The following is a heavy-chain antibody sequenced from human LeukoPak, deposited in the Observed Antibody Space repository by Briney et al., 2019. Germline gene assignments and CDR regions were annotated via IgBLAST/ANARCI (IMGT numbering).Heavy chain of an antibody. CDR1: GGSISSYY. Sequence: SSETLSLTCTVSGGSISSYYWSWIRQPPGKGLEWIGYIYYSGSTNYNPSLKSRVTISVDTSKNQFSLKLSSVTAADTAVYYCARGAGAGYNLQPFDYWGQGALVTVSS. J-gene: IGHJ4*02. CDR2: IYYSGST. CDR3: ARGAGAGYNLQPFDY. V-gene: IGHV4-59*08. D-gene: IGHD5-24*01.